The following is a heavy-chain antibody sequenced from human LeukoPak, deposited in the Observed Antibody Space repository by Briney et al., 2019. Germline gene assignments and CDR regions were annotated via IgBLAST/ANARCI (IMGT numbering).Heavy chain of an antibody. CDR2: INPNSGGT. J-gene: IGHJ4*02. CDR3: ARARYDILTGYYEYYFDY. D-gene: IGHD3-9*01. CDR1: GYTFTGYY. Sequence: ASVKVSCKASGYTFTGYYMHWVRQAPGQGLEWMGWINPNSGGTNYAQKFQGWVTMTRDTSISTAYMELSRLRSDDTAVYYCARARYDILTGYYEYYFDYWGQGTLVTVSS. V-gene: IGHV1-2*04.